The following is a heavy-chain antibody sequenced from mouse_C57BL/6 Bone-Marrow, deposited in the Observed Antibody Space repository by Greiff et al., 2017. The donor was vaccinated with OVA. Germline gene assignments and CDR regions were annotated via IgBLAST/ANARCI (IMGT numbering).Heavy chain of an antibody. CDR1: GYAFTNYL. CDR2: INPGSGGT. V-gene: IGHV1-54*01. CDR3: ARWGTTVPYWYFDV. J-gene: IGHJ1*03. Sequence: VQLQQSGAELVRPGTSVKVSCKASGYAFTNYLIEWVKQRPGQGLEWIGVINPGSGGTNYNEKFKGKATLTADKSSSTAYMQLSSLTSEDSAVYFCARWGTTVPYWYFDVWGTGTTVTVSS. D-gene: IGHD1-1*01.